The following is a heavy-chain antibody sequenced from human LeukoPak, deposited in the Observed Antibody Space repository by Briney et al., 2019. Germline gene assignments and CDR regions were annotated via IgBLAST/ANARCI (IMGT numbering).Heavy chain of an antibody. J-gene: IGHJ4*02. CDR3: ARSGFVVVPAAPWYFDY. Sequence: GASVKVSCKASGYTFTDYHLHWVRQAPGQGFEWMGWINVKSGVATYAQKFQGRVTMTRDTSISTAYMELSRLRSDDTAVYYCARSGFVVVPAAPWYFDYWGQGTLVTVSS. CDR2: INVKSGVA. CDR1: GYTFTDYH. D-gene: IGHD2-2*01. V-gene: IGHV1-2*02.